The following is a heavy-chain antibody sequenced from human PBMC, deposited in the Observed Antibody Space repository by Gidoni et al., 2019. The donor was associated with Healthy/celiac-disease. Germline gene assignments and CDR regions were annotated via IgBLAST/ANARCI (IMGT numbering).Heavy chain of an antibody. CDR3: ARHSERQDSYDAFDI. CDR1: GYSFTSYW. V-gene: IGHV5-51*01. CDR2: IYPGDSDT. D-gene: IGHD2-15*01. J-gene: IGHJ3*02. Sequence: EVQLVQSGAEVKKPGESLKISCKGSGYSFTSYWIGWVRQMPGKGLEWMGIIYPGDSDTRYSPSFQGQVTISADKSISTAYLQWSSLKASDTAMYYCARHSERQDSYDAFDIWGQGTMVTVSS.